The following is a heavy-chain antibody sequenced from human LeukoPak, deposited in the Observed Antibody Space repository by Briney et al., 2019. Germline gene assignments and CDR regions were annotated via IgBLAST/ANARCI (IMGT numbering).Heavy chain of an antibody. CDR2: IYYSGST. D-gene: IGHD3-22*01. Sequence: SETLSLTCTVSGGSISSYYWSWIRQPPGKGLEWIGYIYYSGSTNYNPSLKSRVTISVDTSKNQFSLKLSSVTAADTAAYYCARDSSGYYYSNDAFDIWGQGTMVTVSS. V-gene: IGHV4-59*01. J-gene: IGHJ3*02. CDR3: ARDSSGYYYSNDAFDI. CDR1: GGSISSYY.